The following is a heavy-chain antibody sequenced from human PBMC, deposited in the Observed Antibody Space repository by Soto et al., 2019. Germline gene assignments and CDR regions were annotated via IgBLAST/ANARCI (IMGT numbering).Heavy chain of an antibody. V-gene: IGHV4-30-2*01. D-gene: IGHD4-17*01. CDR3: VSGVTTVTTFDY. Sequence: QLQLQESGSGLVKPSQTLSLTCAVSGGSISSGGYSCNWIRQPPGKALEWIGYIYHSGSTYYNPSLKCRVNIPVDRSKNQFSLKLSSVTAADTAVYYCVSGVTTVTTFDYWGQGTLVTVSS. CDR2: IYHSGST. CDR1: GGSISSGGYS. J-gene: IGHJ4*02.